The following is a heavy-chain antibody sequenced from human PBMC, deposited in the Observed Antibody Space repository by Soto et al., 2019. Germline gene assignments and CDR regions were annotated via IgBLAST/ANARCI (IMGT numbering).Heavy chain of an antibody. Sequence: VQLVESGGGVVQPGRSLRLSCAASGFTFSSYGMHWVRQAPGKGLEWVAVISYDGSNKYYADSVKGRFTISRDNSKNTLYLQMNSLRAEDTAVYYCAKDSFFSYALYWYFDLWGRGTLVTVSS. J-gene: IGHJ2*01. CDR3: AKDSFFSYALYWYFDL. D-gene: IGHD3-3*01. CDR2: ISYDGSNK. CDR1: GFTFSSYG. V-gene: IGHV3-30*18.